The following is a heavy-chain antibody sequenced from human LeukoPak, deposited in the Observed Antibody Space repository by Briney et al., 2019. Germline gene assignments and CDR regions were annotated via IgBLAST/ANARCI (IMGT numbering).Heavy chain of an antibody. Sequence: ASVKVSCKASGYTFTSYDIHWVRQATGQGLEWMGWMNPNSGNTGYAQKFQGRVTMTTDTSTSTAYMELRSLRSDDTAVYYCARKYLILDYWGQGTLVTVSS. CDR3: ARKYLILDY. D-gene: IGHD3-9*01. V-gene: IGHV1-8*01. J-gene: IGHJ4*02. CDR2: MNPNSGNT. CDR1: GYTFTSYD.